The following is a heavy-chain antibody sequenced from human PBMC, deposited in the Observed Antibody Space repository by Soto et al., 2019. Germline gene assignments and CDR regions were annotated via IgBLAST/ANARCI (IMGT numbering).Heavy chain of an antibody. J-gene: IGHJ5*02. CDR3: ASPHRYSSGWSWFDP. Sequence: SETLSLTCTVSGGSISSSSYYWGWIRQPPGKGLEWIGSIYYSGGTYYNPSLKSRVTISVDTSKNQFSLKLSSVTAADTAVYYCASPHRYSSGWSWFDPWGQGTLVTVSS. CDR2: IYYSGGT. CDR1: GGSISSSSYY. V-gene: IGHV4-39*01. D-gene: IGHD6-19*01.